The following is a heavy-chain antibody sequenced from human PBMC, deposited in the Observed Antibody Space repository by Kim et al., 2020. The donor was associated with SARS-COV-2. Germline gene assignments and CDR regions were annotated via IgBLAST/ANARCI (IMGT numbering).Heavy chain of an antibody. V-gene: IGHV3-48*03. CDR1: GFTFSSYE. CDR2: IKSSGNTV. CDR3: ATAPNYFHY. J-gene: IGHJ4*02. Sequence: GSLRLSCAASGFTFSSYEMNWVRQAPGKGLEWVAYIKSSGNTVYYADSVKGRFTISRDNAKTSLYLQMSSLRAEDTAVYYCATAPNYFHYWGQGTLVTAS.